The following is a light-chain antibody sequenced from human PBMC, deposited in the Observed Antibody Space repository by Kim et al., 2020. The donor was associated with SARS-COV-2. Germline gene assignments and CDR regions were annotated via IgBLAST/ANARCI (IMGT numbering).Light chain of an antibody. J-gene: IGKJ2*01. CDR3: QQYNSYSYT. CDR1: QSISSW. V-gene: IGKV1-5*03. Sequence: SASVGDSVTITCRASQSISSWLAWYQQKAGKAPKLLIYKASSLESGVPSRFSGSGSGTEFTLTISSLQPDDFATYYCQQYNSYSYTFGQGTKLEI. CDR2: KAS.